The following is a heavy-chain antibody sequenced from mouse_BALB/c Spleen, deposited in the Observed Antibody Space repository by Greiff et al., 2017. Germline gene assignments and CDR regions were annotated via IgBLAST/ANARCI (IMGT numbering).Heavy chain of an antibody. CDR2: IYPYNGGT. CDR3: ARSRRIRQDAMDY. Sequence: VQLQQSGAELVRPGASVKISCKASGYTFTDYNMHWVKQSHGKSLEWIGYIYPYNGGTGYNQKFKSKATLTVDNSSSTAYMELRSLTSEDSAVYYCARSRRIRQDAMDYWGQGTSVTVSS. V-gene: IGHV1S29*02. CDR1: GYTFTDYN. D-gene: IGHD5-2*01. J-gene: IGHJ4*01.